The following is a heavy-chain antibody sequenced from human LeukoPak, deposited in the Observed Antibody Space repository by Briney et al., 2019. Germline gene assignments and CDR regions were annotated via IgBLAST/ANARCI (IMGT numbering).Heavy chain of an antibody. J-gene: IGHJ2*01. V-gene: IGHV3-23*01. Sequence: GGSLRLSCAASGFTFSSYTMSWVRQAPGKGLEWVSSISGSGGSTYYADSVKGRFTISRDNSKNMLYLQMNSLRAEDTAVYFCAKDLTSRRDSYAFLALYWNFDLWGRGTLVAVSP. CDR1: GFTFSSYT. CDR2: ISGSGGST. D-gene: IGHD5-18*01. CDR3: AKDLTSRRDSYAFLALYWNFDL.